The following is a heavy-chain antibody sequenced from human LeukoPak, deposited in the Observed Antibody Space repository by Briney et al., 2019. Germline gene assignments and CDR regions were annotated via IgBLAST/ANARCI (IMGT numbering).Heavy chain of an antibody. CDR3: AKGAAMVQGVLDP. Sequence: GGSLRLSCAASGFTFSNYAMSWVRQAPGKGLEWVSAISGSGGSTYYADSVKGRFTISRGNSKNTLYLQMNSLRAEDMAVYYCAKGAAMVQGVLDPWGQGTLVTVSS. D-gene: IGHD3-10*01. J-gene: IGHJ5*02. V-gene: IGHV3-23*01. CDR1: GFTFSNYA. CDR2: ISGSGGST.